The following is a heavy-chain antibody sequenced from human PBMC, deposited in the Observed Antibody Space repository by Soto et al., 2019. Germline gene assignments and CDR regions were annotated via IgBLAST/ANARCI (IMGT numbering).Heavy chain of an antibody. J-gene: IGHJ5*02. Sequence: QVQLQESGPGLVKPSGTLSLTCAVSGGSISSSNWWSWVRQPPGKGLEWIGEIYHSGSTNYNPSLKSRVTRSVDKSKNQFSLKLSSVTAADTAVYYCARGPIAAAGTGWFDPWGQGTLVTVSS. D-gene: IGHD6-13*01. CDR3: ARGPIAAAGTGWFDP. CDR2: IYHSGST. CDR1: GGSISSSNW. V-gene: IGHV4-4*02.